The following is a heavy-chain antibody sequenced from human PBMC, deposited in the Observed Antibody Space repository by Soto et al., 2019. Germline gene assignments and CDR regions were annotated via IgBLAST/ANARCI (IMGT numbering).Heavy chain of an antibody. J-gene: IGHJ6*03. D-gene: IGHD3-3*01. CDR1: GFTFSSYS. V-gene: IGHV3-21*01. CDR2: ISSSSSYI. Sequence: GGSLRLSCAASGFTFSSYSMNWVRQAPGKGLEWVSSISSSSSYIYYADSVKGRFTISRDNAKNSLYLQMKSLRAKDTALYFFAIVPNFWSGHNSMDAWRKGPTVSVS. CDR3: AIVPNFWSGHNSMDA.